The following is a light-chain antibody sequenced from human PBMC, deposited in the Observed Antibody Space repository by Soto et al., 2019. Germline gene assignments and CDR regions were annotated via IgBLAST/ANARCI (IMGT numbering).Light chain of an antibody. CDR3: QQYYTTPLT. Sequence: DIVMTQSPDSLAVSLGERATINCKSSQSLLYSSKSKNYLAWYQQKPGQPPKLLIYWASTRESGVPVRFSGSGSGRDFTLTISSLQAEDVAVYYCQQYYTTPLTCGGGTRVEIK. V-gene: IGKV4-1*01. CDR1: QSLLYSSKSKNY. CDR2: WAS. J-gene: IGKJ4*01.